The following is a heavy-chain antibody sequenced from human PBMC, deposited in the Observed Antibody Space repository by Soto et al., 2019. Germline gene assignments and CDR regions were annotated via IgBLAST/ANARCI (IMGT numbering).Heavy chain of an antibody. V-gene: IGHV3-23*01. CDR1: GFTFXSXX. D-gene: IGHD3-10*01. CDR2: ISGSGGTP. J-gene: IGHJ4*02. CDR3: AKDQRFGEFIDYFDY. Sequence: GGSLRLSCAASGFTFXSXXXXXXXQAPGKGLEWVSAISGSGGTPHYADSVKGRFTISRDNSKNTLYLQMNSLRAEDTAVYYCAKDQRFGEFIDYFDYWGQGTLVTVSS.